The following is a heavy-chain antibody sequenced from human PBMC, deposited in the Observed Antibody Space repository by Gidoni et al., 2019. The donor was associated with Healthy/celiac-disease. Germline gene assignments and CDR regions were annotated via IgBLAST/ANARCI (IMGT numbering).Heavy chain of an antibody. CDR3: ARTGDFGVVIGAFDI. Sequence: QVQLQESGPGLVKPSETLSLTRTVSGGSVSSGSYYWSWIRQPPGKGLEWIGYIYYSGSTNYNPSLKSRVTISVDTSKNQFSLKLSSVTAADTAVYYCARTGDFGVVIGAFDIWGQGTMVTVSS. CDR2: IYYSGST. D-gene: IGHD3-3*01. J-gene: IGHJ3*02. CDR1: GGSVSSGSYY. V-gene: IGHV4-61*01.